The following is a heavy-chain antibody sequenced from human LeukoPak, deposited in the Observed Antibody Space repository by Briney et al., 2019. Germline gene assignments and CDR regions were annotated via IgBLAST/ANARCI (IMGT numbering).Heavy chain of an antibody. Sequence: KASETLSLTCTVSGGSISSGSYYWSWIRQPAGKGLEWIGRIYTSGSTNYNPSLKSRVTISVDTSKNQFSLKLSSVTAADTAVYYCAREVRILWWLDYWGQGTLVTVSS. CDR3: AREVRILWWLDY. J-gene: IGHJ4*02. CDR1: GGSISSGSYY. V-gene: IGHV4-61*02. D-gene: IGHD2-21*01. CDR2: IYTSGST.